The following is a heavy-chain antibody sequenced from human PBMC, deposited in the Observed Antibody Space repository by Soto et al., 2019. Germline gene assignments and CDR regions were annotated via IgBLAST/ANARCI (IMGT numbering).Heavy chain of an antibody. CDR2: ISYDGSNK. CDR1: GFTFSSYG. Sequence: PGGSLRLSCAASGFTFSSYGMHWVRQAPGKGLEWVAVISYDGSNKYYADSVKGRFTISRDNSKNTLYLQMNSLRAEDTAVYYWAKDLVGYSYGRPDPFGYWGQGTLVTVSS. J-gene: IGHJ4*02. CDR3: AKDLVGYSYGRPDPFGY. V-gene: IGHV3-30*18. D-gene: IGHD5-18*01.